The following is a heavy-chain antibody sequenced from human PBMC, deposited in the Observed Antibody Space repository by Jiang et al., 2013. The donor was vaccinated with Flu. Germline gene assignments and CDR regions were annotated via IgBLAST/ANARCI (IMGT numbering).Heavy chain of an antibody. Sequence: SGAEVKKPGSSVKVSCKASGGTFSSYAISWVRQAPGQGLEWMGGIIPIFGTANYAQKFQGRVTITADESTSTAYMELSSLRSEDTAVYYCARDSYYYDSSGYQNAFDIWGQGTMVTVSS. D-gene: IGHD3-22*01. V-gene: IGHV1-69*01. CDR3: ARDSYYYDSSGYQNAFDI. CDR1: GGTFSSYA. CDR2: IIPIFGTA. J-gene: IGHJ3*02.